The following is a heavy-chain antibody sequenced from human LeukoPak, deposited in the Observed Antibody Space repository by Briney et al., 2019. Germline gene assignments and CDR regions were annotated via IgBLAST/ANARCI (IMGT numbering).Heavy chain of an antibody. CDR3: ARPSITMVRGFDP. Sequence: SETLSLTCTVSGGSISSSSYYWGWIRQPPGKGLEWIGSIYYSGSTYYNPSLKSRVTISVDTSKNQLSLKLSSVTAADTAVYYCARPSITMVRGFDPWGQGTLVTVSS. J-gene: IGHJ5*02. CDR1: GGSISSSSYY. D-gene: IGHD3-10*01. CDR2: IYYSGST. V-gene: IGHV4-39*01.